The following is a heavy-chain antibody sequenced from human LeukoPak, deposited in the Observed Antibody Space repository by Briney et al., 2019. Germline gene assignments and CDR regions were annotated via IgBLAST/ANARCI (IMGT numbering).Heavy chain of an antibody. CDR1: GYTFTGYY. D-gene: IGHD2-15*01. Sequence: GASVKVSCKASGYTFTGYYMHWVRQAPGQGLEWMGRINPNSGGTNYAQKFQGRVTMTRNTSVSTAYMELSSLRSEDTAVYYCARALRVGRYSADYWGQGTLVTVSS. J-gene: IGHJ4*02. CDR3: ARALRVGRYSADY. V-gene: IGHV1-2*06. CDR2: INPNSGGT.